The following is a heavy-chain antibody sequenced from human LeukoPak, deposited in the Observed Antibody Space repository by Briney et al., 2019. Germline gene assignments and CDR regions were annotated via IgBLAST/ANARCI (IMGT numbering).Heavy chain of an antibody. CDR2: IWYDGSNK. D-gene: IGHD6-13*01. V-gene: IGHV3-33*01. CDR3: ARESLEIAAADY. Sequence: GGSLRLSCAASGFTFSSYGMHWVRQAPGKGLEWVAVIWYDGSNKYYADSVKGRFTISRDNSKNTLYLQMNSLRAGDTAVYYCARESLEIAAADYWGQGTLVTDSS. J-gene: IGHJ4*02. CDR1: GFTFSSYG.